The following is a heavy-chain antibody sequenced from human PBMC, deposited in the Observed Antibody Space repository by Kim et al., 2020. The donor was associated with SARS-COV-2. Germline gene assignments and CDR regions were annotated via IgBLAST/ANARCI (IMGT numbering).Heavy chain of an antibody. D-gene: IGHD3-10*01. CDR2: ISYDGSNT. J-gene: IGHJ4*02. CDR1: GFTFSSYG. CDR3: AKGSGSYGFY. Sequence: GGSLRLSCAASGFTFSSYGMHWVRQAPGKGLEWVADISYDGSNTYYADSVKGRFTISRDNSKNTLYLQMNSLRAEDTAVYYCAKGSGSYGFYWGQGTLVTVSS. V-gene: IGHV3-30*18.